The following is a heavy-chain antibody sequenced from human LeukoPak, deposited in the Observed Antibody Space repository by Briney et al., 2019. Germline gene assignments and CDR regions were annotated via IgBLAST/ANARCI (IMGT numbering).Heavy chain of an antibody. CDR1: GFTFSNYW. Sequence: GGSLRLSCEGSGFTFSNYWMGWVRQAPGKGLQWVANIKTDGSEKYYVDSVKGRFTISRDNAKNTLYLQMNSLRAEDTAVYYCARVSGDSSGYTNWLDPWGQGTLVTVSS. D-gene: IGHD3-22*01. CDR3: ARVSGDSSGYTNWLDP. J-gene: IGHJ5*02. CDR2: IKTDGSEK. V-gene: IGHV3-7*01.